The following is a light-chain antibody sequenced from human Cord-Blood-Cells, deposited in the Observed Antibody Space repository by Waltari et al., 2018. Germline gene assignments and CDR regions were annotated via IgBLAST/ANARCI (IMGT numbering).Light chain of an antibody. Sequence: IQMTQSPSSLSASVGDRLTITSRASQSISSYLNWYQQKPGKAPKPLIYAASSLQSGVPSRFSGSGSGTDFTLTISSLQPEDFATYYCQQSYSTPQTFGQGTKLEIK. CDR2: AAS. CDR3: QQSYSTPQT. CDR1: QSISSY. J-gene: IGKJ2*01. V-gene: IGKV1-39*01.